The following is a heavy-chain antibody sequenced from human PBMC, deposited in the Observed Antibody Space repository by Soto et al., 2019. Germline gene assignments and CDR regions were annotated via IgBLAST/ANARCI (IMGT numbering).Heavy chain of an antibody. V-gene: IGHV4-34*01. CDR1: GGSFSGHS. Sequence: SETLSLSCAVYGGSFSGHSWSWIRQPPGKGLEWIGEINHRANTNYSPSLKSRVIISVDTSKNQFSLQLNSVTPEDTAVYYCARESKQWGEFYGMDVWGQGTTVTVSS. CDR2: INHRANT. J-gene: IGHJ6*02. D-gene: IGHD6-19*01. CDR3: ARESKQWGEFYGMDV.